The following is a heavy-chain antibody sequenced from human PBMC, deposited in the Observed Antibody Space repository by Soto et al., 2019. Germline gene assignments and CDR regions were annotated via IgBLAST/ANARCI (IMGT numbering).Heavy chain of an antibody. J-gene: IGHJ4*02. Sequence: GGSLRLSCSASGFTFSSYAMHWVRQAPGKGLEYVSAISSNGGSTYYADSVKGRFTISRDNSKNTLYLQMSSLRAEDTAVYYCVKPRGGSYPYYFDYWGQGTLVTVSS. CDR1: GFTFSSYA. V-gene: IGHV3-64D*08. CDR3: VKPRGGSYPYYFDY. CDR2: ISSNGGST. D-gene: IGHD1-26*01.